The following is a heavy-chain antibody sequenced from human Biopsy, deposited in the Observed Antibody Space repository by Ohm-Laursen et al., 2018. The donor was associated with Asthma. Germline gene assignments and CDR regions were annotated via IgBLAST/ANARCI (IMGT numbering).Heavy chain of an antibody. Sequence: ASVKVSCKISGYSLTDLSMQWVRQAPGQGLEWMGGHDHEEGGTVNARRFQGRVTMTENTSTDTAYMELSSLSSDDTAVYYCASDFPKDYVRYNSQFWGQGTLVTVSS. V-gene: IGHV1-24*01. J-gene: IGHJ4*02. CDR2: HDHEEGGT. D-gene: IGHD1-1*01. CDR3: ASDFPKDYVRYNSQF. CDR1: GYSLTDLS.